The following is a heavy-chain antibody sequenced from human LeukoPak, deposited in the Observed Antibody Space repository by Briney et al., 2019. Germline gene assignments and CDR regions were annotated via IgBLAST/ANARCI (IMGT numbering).Heavy chain of an antibody. J-gene: IGHJ6*03. CDR1: GGSFSGYY. CDR2: INHSGSA. CDR3: ARIPSSSAAPYYDFWSGYSYYMDV. D-gene: IGHD3-3*01. V-gene: IGHV4-34*01. Sequence: SETLSLTCAVYGGSFSGYYWSWIRQPPGKGLEWIGEINHSGSANYNPSLKSRVTVSVDTSKNQFSLKLSSVTATDTAVYYCARIPSSSAAPYYDFWSGYSYYMDVWGKGTTVTVSS.